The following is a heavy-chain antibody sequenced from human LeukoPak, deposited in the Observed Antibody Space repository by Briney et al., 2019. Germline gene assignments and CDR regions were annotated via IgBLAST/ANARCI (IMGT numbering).Heavy chain of an antibody. CDR1: GGSFSGYC. Sequence: SETLSLTCAVYGGSFSGYCWSWIRQPPGKGLEWIGEINHSGSTNYNPSLKSRVTISVDTSKNQFSLKLSSVTAADTAVYYCARGWKRYFDYWGQGTLVTVSS. D-gene: IGHD1-1*01. J-gene: IGHJ4*02. CDR3: ARGWKRYFDY. V-gene: IGHV4-34*01. CDR2: INHSGST.